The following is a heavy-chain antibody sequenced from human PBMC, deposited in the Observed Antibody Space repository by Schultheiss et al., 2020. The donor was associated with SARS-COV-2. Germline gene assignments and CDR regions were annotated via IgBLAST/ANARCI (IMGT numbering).Heavy chain of an antibody. V-gene: IGHV4-34*01. J-gene: IGHJ6*03. CDR3: ARRPTNYYYMDV. CDR2: INHSGST. Sequence: GSLRLSCAVYGGSFSGYYWSWIRQPPGKGLEWIGEINHSGSTNYNPSLKSRVTISVDTSKNQFSLKLSSVTAADTAVYYCARRPTNYYYMDVWGKGNTVTVSS. D-gene: IGHD1-26*01. CDR1: GGSFSGYY.